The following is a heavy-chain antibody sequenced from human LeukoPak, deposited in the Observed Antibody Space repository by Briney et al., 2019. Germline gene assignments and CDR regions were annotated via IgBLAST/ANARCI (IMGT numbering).Heavy chain of an antibody. CDR3: VRKIAAATDYYYYGMDV. CDR1: GYTFTSYD. J-gene: IGHJ6*02. CDR2: MNPNSGNT. V-gene: IGHV1-8*01. Sequence: ASVKVSCEASGYTFTSYDINWVRQATGQGLEWMGWMNPNSGNTGYAQKFQGRVTMTRNTSISTAYMELSSLRSEDTAVYYCVRKIAAATDYYYYGMDVWGQGTTVTVSS. D-gene: IGHD6-13*01.